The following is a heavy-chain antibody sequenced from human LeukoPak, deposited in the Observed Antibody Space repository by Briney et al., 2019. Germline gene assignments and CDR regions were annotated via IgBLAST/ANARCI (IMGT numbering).Heavy chain of an antibody. D-gene: IGHD3-22*01. CDR3: AREPYYYDTSGPH. J-gene: IGHJ4*02. CDR2: IYSSGST. CDR1: GGSISSSSYY. V-gene: IGHV4-31*03. Sequence: SETLSLTCTVSGGSISSSSYYWSWIRQHPGKGLEWIGYIYSSGSTFYSPSLKSRVTISVDTSKNRFSLKLTSVTAADTAVYYCAREPYYYDTSGPHWGQGTLVTVSS.